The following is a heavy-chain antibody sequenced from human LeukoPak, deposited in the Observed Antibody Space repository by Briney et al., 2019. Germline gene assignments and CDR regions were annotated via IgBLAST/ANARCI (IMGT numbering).Heavy chain of an antibody. CDR2: ISGSGSRT. CDR1: GFTFSNFA. V-gene: IGHV3-23*01. Sequence: GGSPRLSCAASGFTFSNFAMTWVRQAPGKGLEWVSAISGSGSRTYYADSVKGRFTISRDNSKNTLFLDIHTLRAEDTAIYYCANEPKDWGQGTLVTVSS. CDR3: ANEPKD. J-gene: IGHJ4*02.